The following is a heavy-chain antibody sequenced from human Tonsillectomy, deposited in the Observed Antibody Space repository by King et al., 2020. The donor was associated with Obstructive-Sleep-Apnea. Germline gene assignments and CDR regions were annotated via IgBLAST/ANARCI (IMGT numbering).Heavy chain of an antibody. CDR2: IYYSGGT. CDR1: GGSISSGGYY. V-gene: IGHV4-31*03. D-gene: IGHD1-1*01. Sequence: VQLQESGPGLVKPSKTLSLTCTVSGGSISSGGYYCSWFRQHPGNGLEWIGYIYYSGGTYYNPALKCRVTSSVDTAKNQFSLKLSSVTAADTAVYYCARTRMALERPSFDYWGQGTLVTVSS. J-gene: IGHJ4*02. CDR3: ARTRMALERPSFDY.